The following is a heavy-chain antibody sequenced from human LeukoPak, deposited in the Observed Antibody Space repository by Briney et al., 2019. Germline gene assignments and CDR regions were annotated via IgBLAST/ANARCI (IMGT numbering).Heavy chain of an antibody. D-gene: IGHD6-19*01. CDR2: IYPGDSDT. V-gene: IGHV5-51*01. CDR1: GYSFTSYW. CDR3: ARQNQWLVQYYYYYGMDV. Sequence: GESLKISCKGSGYSFTSYWIGWVRQMPGKGLEWMGLIYPGDSDTRYSPSFQGQVTISADKSISTAYLQWSSLKASDTAMYYCARQNQWLVQYYYYYGMDVWGQGTTVTVSS. J-gene: IGHJ6*02.